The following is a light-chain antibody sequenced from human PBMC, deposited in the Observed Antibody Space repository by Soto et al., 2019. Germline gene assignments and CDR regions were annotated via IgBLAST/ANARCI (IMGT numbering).Light chain of an antibody. CDR1: QSVSSSY. Sequence: EIVLTQSPGTLSLSPGERATLSCRASQSVSSSYLAWYQQKPGQAPRLLIYGASSRATGIPDRFSGSGSGTDFTLTISRLEREDLAVYYCQQYGSSPQTFGQGTKVEIK. V-gene: IGKV3-20*01. CDR2: GAS. CDR3: QQYGSSPQT. J-gene: IGKJ1*01.